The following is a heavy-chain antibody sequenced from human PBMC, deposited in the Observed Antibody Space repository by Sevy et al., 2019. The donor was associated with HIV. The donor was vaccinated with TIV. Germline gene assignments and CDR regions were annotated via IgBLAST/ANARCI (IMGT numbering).Heavy chain of an antibody. Sequence: GGSLRLSCVASGFICSSYGMHWVRQAPGKGLEWVAVISFDGSHEFYADSVKGRFTIYRDDSKNTLYLQMKNLNSKDTAEYYCANAGRSCTTGSCSLYPLSNWFDPWGQGTRVTVSS. CDR2: ISFDGSHE. CDR1: GFICSSYG. V-gene: IGHV3-30*18. J-gene: IGHJ5*02. CDR3: ANAGRSCTTGSCSLYPLSNWFDP. D-gene: IGHD2-15*01.